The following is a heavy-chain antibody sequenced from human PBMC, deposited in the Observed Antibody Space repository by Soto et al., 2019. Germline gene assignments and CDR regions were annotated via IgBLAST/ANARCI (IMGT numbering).Heavy chain of an antibody. CDR1: GDSFTNFY. J-gene: IGHJ4*02. CDR3: EKELYSGSYYD. D-gene: IGHD1-26*01. Sequence: SETLSLTCTVSGDSFTNFYWNWIRQPPGKGLEWVGHIYYTGSANHNPSLKSRVSLSIDTSKNQISLKLSSVTAADTAVYYCEKELYSGSYYDWGQGTLVTVSS. CDR2: IYYTGSA. V-gene: IGHV4-59*01.